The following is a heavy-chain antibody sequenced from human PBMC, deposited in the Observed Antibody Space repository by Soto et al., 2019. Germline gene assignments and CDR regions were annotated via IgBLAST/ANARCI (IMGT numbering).Heavy chain of an antibody. D-gene: IGHD6-19*01. CDR1: GGSISSYY. V-gene: IGHV4-59*01. CDR2: IYYSGST. CDR3: AQAGAYGYFDY. J-gene: IGHJ4*02. Sequence: SETLSLTCTVSGGSISSYYWSWIRQPPGKGLEWIGYIYYSGSTNYNPSLKSRVTISVDTSKNQFSLKLSSVTAADTAVYYCAQAGAYGYFDYWGQGTLVTVSS.